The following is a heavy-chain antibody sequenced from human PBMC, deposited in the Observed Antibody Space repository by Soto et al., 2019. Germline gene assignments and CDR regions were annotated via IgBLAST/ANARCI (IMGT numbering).Heavy chain of an antibody. CDR3: ARAPRAVVTIDY. V-gene: IGHV1-3*01. D-gene: IGHD2-21*02. CDR1: GYTFTSYA. Sequence: GASVKVSCKASGYTFTSYAMHWVRQAPGQRLEWMGWINAGNGNTKYSQKFQGRVTITRDTSASTAYMELSSLRSEDTAVYYCARAPRAVVTIDYGGKGTLVTVSS. CDR2: INAGNGNT. J-gene: IGHJ4*02.